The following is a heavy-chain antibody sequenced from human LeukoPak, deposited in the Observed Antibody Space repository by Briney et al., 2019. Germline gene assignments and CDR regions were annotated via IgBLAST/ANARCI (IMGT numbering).Heavy chain of an antibody. CDR1: GFTFSDHY. CDR3: ARGQPWTDY. V-gene: IGHV3-11*01. D-gene: IGHD1-14*01. CDR2: ISYSGDII. Sequence: GGSLRLSCAASGFTFSDHYMSWIRQAPGKGLEWVSYISYSGDIIYYTDSVKGRFTFSRDNAKNSLYLQMNSLRAEDTAVYYRARGQPWTDYWGQGTLVTVSS. J-gene: IGHJ4*02.